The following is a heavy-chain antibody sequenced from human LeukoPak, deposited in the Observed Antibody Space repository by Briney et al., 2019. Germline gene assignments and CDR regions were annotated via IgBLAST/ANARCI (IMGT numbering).Heavy chain of an antibody. CDR3: ARSLAAAGISWFDP. Sequence: SETLSLTCTVSGGSISSYYWSWIRQPPGKGLEWIGYIYYSGSTNYNPSLKSRVTISIAPSKTQFSLKLPSVTAADTAVYYCARSLAAAGISWFDPWGQGTLVTVSS. CDR1: GGSISSYY. D-gene: IGHD6-13*01. J-gene: IGHJ5*02. V-gene: IGHV4-59*01. CDR2: IYYSGST.